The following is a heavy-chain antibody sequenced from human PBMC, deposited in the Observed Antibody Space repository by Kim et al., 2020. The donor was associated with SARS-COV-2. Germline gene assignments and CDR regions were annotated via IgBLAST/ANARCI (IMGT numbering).Heavy chain of an antibody. CDR2: ISGSGGST. CDR1: GFTFSSYA. D-gene: IGHD3-10*01. V-gene: IGHV3-23*01. Sequence: GGSLRLSCAASGFTFSSYAMSWVRQAPGKGLEWVSAISGSGGSTYYADSVKGRFTISRDNSKNTLYLQMNSLRAEDTAVYYCAKDLNYYGSGSYYPPYYYYGMDVWGQGTTVTVSS. CDR3: AKDLNYYGSGSYYPPYYYYGMDV. J-gene: IGHJ6*02.